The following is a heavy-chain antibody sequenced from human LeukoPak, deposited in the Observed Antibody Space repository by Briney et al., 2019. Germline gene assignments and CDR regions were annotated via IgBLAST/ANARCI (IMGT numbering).Heavy chain of an antibody. D-gene: IGHD3-10*01. CDR1: GYTFTSYG. V-gene: IGHV1-18*01. J-gene: IGHJ4*02. CDR3: ARGPILLWFGELSY. Sequence: ASVKVSCKASGYTFTSYGISWVRQAPGQGLEWMGWISAYKGNTNYAQKLQGRVTMTTDTSTSTAYMELRSLRSDDTAVYYCARGPILLWFGELSYWGQGTLVTVSS. CDR2: ISAYKGNT.